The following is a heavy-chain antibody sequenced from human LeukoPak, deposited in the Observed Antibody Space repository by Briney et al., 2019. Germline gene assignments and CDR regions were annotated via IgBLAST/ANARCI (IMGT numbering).Heavy chain of an antibody. V-gene: IGHV1-8*01. CDR2: MNPNSGNT. CDR1: GYTFTSYD. CDR3: ARRHADCSGGGCYWFDP. D-gene: IGHD2-15*01. Sequence: ASVKVSCKASGYTFTSYDINGVRQATGQGLEWMGWMNPNSGNTGYAQNFQGRVTMTRNTSISTAYMELSSLRSEDTAVYYCARRHADCSGGGCYWFDPWGQGTLVTVSS. J-gene: IGHJ5*02.